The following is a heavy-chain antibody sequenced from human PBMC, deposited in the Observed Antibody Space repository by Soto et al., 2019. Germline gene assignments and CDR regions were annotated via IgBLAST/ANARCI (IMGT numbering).Heavy chain of an antibody. Sequence: QLQLQESGPGLVKPSETLSLTCTVSGGSISTNNYFWGWIRQPPGKGLEWLGNTYYSGSTYYNPSLQSRITISVDTSKNEFSLRLSSVTAADTAVYYCVRRYIVPAALDWFDPWGQGTLVTVSS. V-gene: IGHV4-39*01. J-gene: IGHJ5*02. CDR2: TYYSGST. D-gene: IGHD2-2*01. CDR1: GGSISTNNYF. CDR3: VRRYIVPAALDWFDP.